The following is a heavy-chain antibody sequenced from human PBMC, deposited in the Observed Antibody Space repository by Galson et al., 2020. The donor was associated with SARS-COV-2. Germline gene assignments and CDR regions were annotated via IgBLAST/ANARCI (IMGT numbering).Heavy chain of an antibody. Sequence: SETLSLTCAVYGGSFSGYYWSWIRQPPGKGLEWIGEINHSGSTNYNPSLKSRVTILVDTSKNQFSLKLSSVTAADTAVYYCAGRRGYCSSTSCYKAKGSYYYGMDVWGQGTTVTVSS. CDR2: INHSGST. J-gene: IGHJ6*02. D-gene: IGHD2-2*02. CDR1: GGSFSGYY. CDR3: AGRRGYCSSTSCYKAKGSYYYGMDV. V-gene: IGHV4-34*01.